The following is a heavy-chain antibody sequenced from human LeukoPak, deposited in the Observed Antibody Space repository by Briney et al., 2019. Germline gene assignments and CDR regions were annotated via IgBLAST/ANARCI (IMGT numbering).Heavy chain of an antibody. D-gene: IGHD3-22*01. CDR1: GGSINSYY. J-gene: IGHJ4*01. V-gene: IGHV4-59*12. Sequence: SETLSLPCTVSGGSINSYYWSWIRQPPGKGLEWIGYIYYSGSTSYNPSLQSRVTISVDTSKNQFSLKLTSVTAADTAVYYCARGIGSGYTDDWGHGTLVTVSS. CDR2: IYYSGST. CDR3: ARGIGSGYTDD.